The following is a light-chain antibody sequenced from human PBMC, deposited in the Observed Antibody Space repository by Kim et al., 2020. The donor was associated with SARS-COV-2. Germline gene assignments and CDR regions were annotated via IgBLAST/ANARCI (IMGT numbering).Light chain of an antibody. V-gene: IGKV1-39*01. CDR2: AAS. Sequence: DIQMTQSPSSLSASVGDRVTITCRASQTIRSYLNWYQQKPGKAPNLLIYAASSLQSGVSSRFSGSGSGTDFTLTISSLQPEDFATYYCQQSYSTPWTFGQGTKVEIK. CDR3: QQSYSTPWT. CDR1: QTIRSY. J-gene: IGKJ1*01.